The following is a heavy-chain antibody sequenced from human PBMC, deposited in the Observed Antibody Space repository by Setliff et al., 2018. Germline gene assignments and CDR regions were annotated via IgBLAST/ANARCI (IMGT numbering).Heavy chain of an antibody. CDR1: GGTFSSYA. Sequence: SVKVSCKASGGTFSSYAISWVRQAPGQGLEWMGGIIPIFGTANYAQKFQGRVTITTDESTSTAYMELRSLRSDDTAVYYCARVAAAGPSILYMDVWGKGTTVTVSS. D-gene: IGHD6-13*01. CDR3: ARVAAAGPSILYMDV. J-gene: IGHJ6*03. CDR2: IIPIFGTA. V-gene: IGHV1-69*05.